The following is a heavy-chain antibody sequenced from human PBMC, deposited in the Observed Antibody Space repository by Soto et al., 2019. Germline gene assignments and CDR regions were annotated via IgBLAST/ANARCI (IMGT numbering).Heavy chain of an antibody. CDR2: ISGGGVNT. Sequence: EVQLLESGGGLVQPGGSLRLSCAASGFTFATYAMSWVRQAPGKGLEWVAGISGGGVNTYYADSVKGRFTISRDKSKNTPYLHMNSLEAEDTAVYYCARANSTYYDFWSGYPNYYYDMDVWGQVITVTVSS. CDR1: GFTFATYA. D-gene: IGHD3-3*01. V-gene: IGHV3-23*01. CDR3: ARANSTYYDFWSGYPNYYYDMDV. J-gene: IGHJ6*02.